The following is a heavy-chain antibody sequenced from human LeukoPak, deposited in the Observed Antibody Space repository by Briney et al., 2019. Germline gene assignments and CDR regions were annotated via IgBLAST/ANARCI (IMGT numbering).Heavy chain of an antibody. CDR3: AKEPYGGTGMAY. D-gene: IGHD4-23*01. J-gene: IGHJ4*02. CDR1: GFTFSRFG. CDR2: IWYDGSNK. V-gene: IGHV3-33*06. Sequence: PGRSLRLSCAASGFTFSRFGMHWVRQAPGKGLEWVAVIWYDGSNKYYADSVKGRFTISRDNSKNTLYLEMNSLRADDTAVYYCAKEPYGGTGMAYWGQGTLVTVSS.